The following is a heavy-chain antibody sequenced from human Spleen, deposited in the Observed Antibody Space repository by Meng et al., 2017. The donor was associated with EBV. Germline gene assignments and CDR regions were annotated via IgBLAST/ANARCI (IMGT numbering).Heavy chain of an antibody. CDR3: ARPFPSWQSPRLDPFGA. J-gene: IGHJ5*02. CDR1: GDSISSCSC. D-gene: IGHD6-19*01. Sequence: LQRRAPRPRQVTASEATSTPLTFSGDSISSCSCWGWLRQPPRRVLEWIGMVNYTGSTNYSPSLKSRVTVSVDTSKNQFSLRLTSVIAGEKAVYYCARPFPSWQSPRLDPFGAWGQGTLVTVSS. CDR2: VNYTGST. V-gene: IGHV4-39*01.